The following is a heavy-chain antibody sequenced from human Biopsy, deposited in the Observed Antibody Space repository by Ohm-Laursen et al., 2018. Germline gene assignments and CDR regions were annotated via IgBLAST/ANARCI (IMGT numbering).Heavy chain of an antibody. J-gene: IGHJ6*02. V-gene: IGHV4-59*01. Sequence: SETLSLTCPVSRGSISSYYWNWIRQPPGKGLEWIGYIYYSGSTNYNPSLKSRVTISIDTSKNQFSLNMSSVTAADTAVYYCAREFYGNGMDVWGQGTTVTVS. CDR1: RGSISSYY. CDR3: AREFYGNGMDV. CDR2: IYYSGST. D-gene: IGHD4-17*01.